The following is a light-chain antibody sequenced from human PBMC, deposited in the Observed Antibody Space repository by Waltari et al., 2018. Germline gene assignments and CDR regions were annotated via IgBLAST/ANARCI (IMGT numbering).Light chain of an antibody. V-gene: IGKV3-11*01. CDR1: QSVSRS. J-gene: IGKJ1*01. Sequence: EIVLTQSPATLSLSPGERATLSCRASQSVSRSLAWYQQKPGQAPRPLIYDASNRATGIPARFSGSGSGTDFTLTISSLEPEDFAVYYCQQRAFWPEKFGQGTKVEIK. CDR3: QQRAFWPEK. CDR2: DAS.